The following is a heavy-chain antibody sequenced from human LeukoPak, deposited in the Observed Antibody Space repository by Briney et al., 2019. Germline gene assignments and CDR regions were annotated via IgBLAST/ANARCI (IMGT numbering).Heavy chain of an antibody. CDR3: ARDGCYSGWYPGGGYLDY. Sequence: GGSLRLSCAASGFTFSSYAIHWVRQAPGKGLEWVAVLSYDGSSKYYADSVKGRFTISRDNSKDTLYLQMNSLRAEDTAVYYCARDGCYSGWYPGGGYLDYWGQGTLVTVSS. CDR1: GFTFSSYA. CDR2: LSYDGSSK. J-gene: IGHJ4*02. D-gene: IGHD6-19*01. V-gene: IGHV3-30*14.